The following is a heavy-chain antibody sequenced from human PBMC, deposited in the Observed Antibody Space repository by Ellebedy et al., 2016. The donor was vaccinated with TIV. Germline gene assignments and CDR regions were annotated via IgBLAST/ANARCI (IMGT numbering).Heavy chain of an antibody. CDR1: GFTFRSYG. V-gene: IGHV3-30*03. CDR2: ISYDGTNK. CDR3: ARGVTYGEDYYHYYMDV. D-gene: IGHD4-17*01. Sequence: GGSLRLSXGASGFTFRSYGMHWVRQAPGKGLEWVAVISYDGTNKYYADSVKGRFTHSRDSFKNTLYLQMSSLRADDTAVYYCARGVTYGEDYYHYYMDVWGKGTTVTVSS. J-gene: IGHJ6*03.